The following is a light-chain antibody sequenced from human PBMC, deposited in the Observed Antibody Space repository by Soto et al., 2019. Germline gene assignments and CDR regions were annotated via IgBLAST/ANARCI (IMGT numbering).Light chain of an antibody. CDR2: EDN. CDR3: QSYDSSNRV. J-gene: IGLJ3*02. CDR1: SGSIASNY. V-gene: IGLV6-57*04. Sequence: NFMLTQPHSVSESPGKTVTISCTRSSGSIASNYVQWYQQRPGSAPTTVIHEDNQRPSGVPDRFSGSIDSSSNSSSLTISXXKSEYEADYYCQSYDSSNRVFGGGTKLTV.